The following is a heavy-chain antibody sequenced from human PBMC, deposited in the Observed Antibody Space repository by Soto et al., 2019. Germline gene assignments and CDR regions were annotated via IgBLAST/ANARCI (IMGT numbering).Heavy chain of an antibody. Sequence: ASVKVSCKASGYTFTSYYMHWVRQAPGQGLEWMGIINPSGGSTSYAQKFQGRVTMTRDTSTSTVYMELSSLRSEDTAVYYCARGAITIFGVVILNGLFDYWGQGTLVTVLL. D-gene: IGHD3-3*01. CDR2: INPSGGST. CDR3: ARGAITIFGVVILNGLFDY. V-gene: IGHV1-46*01. J-gene: IGHJ4*02. CDR1: GYTFTSYY.